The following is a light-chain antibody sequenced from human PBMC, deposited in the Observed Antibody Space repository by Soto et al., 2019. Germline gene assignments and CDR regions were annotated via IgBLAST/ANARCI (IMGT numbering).Light chain of an antibody. CDR1: QSISSW. CDR2: KAS. Sequence: DSQMTQYPSTLSASIGDRVTITCRAGQSISSWLAWYQQKPGKAPKLLISKASTLQSGVPPRFSGSGSGTEFALTISSLQSDDFANYYCQQYESYPMTFGGGSKVDIK. CDR3: QQYESYPMT. V-gene: IGKV1-5*03. J-gene: IGKJ4*01.